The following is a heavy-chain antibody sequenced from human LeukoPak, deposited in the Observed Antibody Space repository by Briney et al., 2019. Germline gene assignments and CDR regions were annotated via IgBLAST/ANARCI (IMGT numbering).Heavy chain of an antibody. J-gene: IGHJ4*02. CDR2: ISWNSGSI. CDR3: AKGSSWYYFDY. D-gene: IGHD6-13*01. V-gene: IGHV3-9*01. CDR1: GFTFDDYA. Sequence: GGSVRLSCGASGFTFDDYAMHWVQQAPGKGLEWVSGISWNSGSIGYADSVKGRFTISRDNAKNSLYLQMNSLRAEDTALYYCAKGSSWYYFDYWGQGTLVTVSS.